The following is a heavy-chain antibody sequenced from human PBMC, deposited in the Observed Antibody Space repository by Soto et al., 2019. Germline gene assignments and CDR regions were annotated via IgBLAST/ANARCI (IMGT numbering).Heavy chain of an antibody. CDR3: ARGQKTGYYYMDV. CDR2: INHSGST. CDR1: GGSFSGYY. Sequence: QVQLQQWGAGLLKPSETLSLTCAVYGGSFSGYYWSWIRQPPGKGLEWIGAINHSGSTTYNPTLKIRATITVDTSKNQFSLELSAVTAADTAVYYCARGQKTGYYYMDVWGKGTTVTVSS. V-gene: IGHV4-34*01. J-gene: IGHJ6*03.